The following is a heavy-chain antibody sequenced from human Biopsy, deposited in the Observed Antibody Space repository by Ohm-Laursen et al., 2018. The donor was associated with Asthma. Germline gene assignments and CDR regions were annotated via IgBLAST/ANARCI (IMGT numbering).Heavy chain of an antibody. V-gene: IGHV4-39*02. Sequence: GTLSLTCTVSGGSVSTGSYYWSWIRQPPGKGLEWIGSIYYSGRTYYNPSLESRVTISADTSKNHFSLKVTSVTAAGTAVYYCARAVSSSSYWYFDLWGRGDLVTVSS. CDR1: GGSVSTGSYY. CDR2: IYYSGRT. CDR3: ARAVSSSSYWYFDL. D-gene: IGHD6-6*01. J-gene: IGHJ2*01.